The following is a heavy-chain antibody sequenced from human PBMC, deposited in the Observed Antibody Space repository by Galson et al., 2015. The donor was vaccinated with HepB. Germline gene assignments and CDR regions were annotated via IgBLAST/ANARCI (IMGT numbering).Heavy chain of an antibody. CDR1: GFPFSSYW. Sequence: SLRLSCAASGFPFSSYWMSWVRQAPGKGLEWVANIKQDGSEKYYVDSVKGRFTISRDNAKNSLYLQMNSLRAEDTAVYYCASHGYEYGGYYSLDYWGQGTLATVSS. J-gene: IGHJ4*02. V-gene: IGHV3-7*01. D-gene: IGHD3-22*01. CDR3: ASHGYEYGGYYSLDY. CDR2: IKQDGSEK.